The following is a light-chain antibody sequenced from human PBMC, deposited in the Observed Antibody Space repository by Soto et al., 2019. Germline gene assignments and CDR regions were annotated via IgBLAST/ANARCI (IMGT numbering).Light chain of an antibody. CDR3: SSSRSSSNLEV. J-gene: IGLJ1*01. Sequence: QSALTQPASVSGSPGQSITISCTGTSSDVGGYNYVSWYQQHPGKAPKLMIYDVSNRPSGISNRFSGSKSGNTASLTISGLQAEDAADYYCSSSRSSSNLEVFGTGTKLTVL. CDR1: SSDVGGYNY. V-gene: IGLV2-14*01. CDR2: DVS.